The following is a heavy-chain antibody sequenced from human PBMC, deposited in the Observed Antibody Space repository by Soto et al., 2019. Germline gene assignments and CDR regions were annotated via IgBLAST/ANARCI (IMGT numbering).Heavy chain of an antibody. Sequence: EVQLVESGGGLVQPGRSLRLSCAASGFTFDDYAMHWVRQAPGKGLEWVSGISWNSGSIGYADSVKGRFTISRDNAKNSLYLQMNSLRAEDTALYYCAKDEAEGINYYYYGMDVWGQGTTVTVSS. J-gene: IGHJ6*02. CDR3: AKDEAEGINYYYYGMDV. CDR2: ISWNSGSI. CDR1: GFTFDDYA. V-gene: IGHV3-9*01. D-gene: IGHD3-10*01.